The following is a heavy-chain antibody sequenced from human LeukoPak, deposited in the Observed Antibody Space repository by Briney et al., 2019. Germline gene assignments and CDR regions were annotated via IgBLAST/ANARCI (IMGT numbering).Heavy chain of an antibody. V-gene: IGHV4-38-2*02. J-gene: IGHJ4*02. D-gene: IGHD3-10*01. CDR2: IYHSGST. Sequence: SETLSLTCTVFGYSITTGYYWGWIRQPPGKGLEWIGSIYHSGSTFYNPSLKSRVTISVDTSKNQFSLKLSSVTAADTAIYYCARNQDYYGSGSYGPDHWGQGTQVTVSS. CDR3: ARNQDYYGSGSYGPDH. CDR1: GYSITTGYY.